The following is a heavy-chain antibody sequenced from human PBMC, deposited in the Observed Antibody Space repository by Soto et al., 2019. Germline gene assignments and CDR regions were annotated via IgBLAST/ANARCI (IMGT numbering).Heavy chain of an antibody. CDR3: ARGASSSWSYYYYYGMDV. J-gene: IGHJ6*02. V-gene: IGHV1-8*01. D-gene: IGHD6-13*01. CDR2: MNPNSGNT. Sequence: ASVKVSCKASGYTFTSYDINWGRQATGQGLEWMGWMNPNSGNTGYAQKFQGRVTMTRTTSISTAYMELSSLRSEDTAVYYCARGASSSWSYYYYYGMDVWGQGTTVTVSS. CDR1: GYTFTSYD.